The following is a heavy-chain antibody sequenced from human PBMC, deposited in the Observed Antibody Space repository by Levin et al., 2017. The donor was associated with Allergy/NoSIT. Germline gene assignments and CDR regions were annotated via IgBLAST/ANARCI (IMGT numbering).Heavy chain of an antibody. CDR1: GFTFDDYG. J-gene: IGHJ3*02. V-gene: IGHV3-20*01. D-gene: IGHD2/OR15-2a*01. CDR3: ARHRFTMNIHDGFDI. Sequence: GGSLRLSCAASGFTFDDYGMSWVRQAPGKGLEWVSGINWNGGSTGYADSVKGRLPISRDNAKNSLYLQMNSLRAEDTALYHCARHRFTMNIHDGFDIWGQGTMVIVSS. CDR2: INWNGGST.